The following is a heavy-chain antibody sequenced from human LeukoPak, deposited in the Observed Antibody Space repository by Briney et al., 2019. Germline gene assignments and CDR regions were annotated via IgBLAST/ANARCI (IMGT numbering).Heavy chain of an antibody. Sequence: PGGSLRLSCAASGFTVSSNYMSWVRQAPGKGLEWVSVIYSGGSTYYADSVKGRFTISRDNSKNTLYLQMNSLRAEDTAVYYCAKRYSSSSQRVYYFDYWGQGTLVTVSS. D-gene: IGHD6-13*01. CDR3: AKRYSSSSQRVYYFDY. J-gene: IGHJ4*02. V-gene: IGHV3-66*01. CDR2: IYSGGST. CDR1: GFTVSSNY.